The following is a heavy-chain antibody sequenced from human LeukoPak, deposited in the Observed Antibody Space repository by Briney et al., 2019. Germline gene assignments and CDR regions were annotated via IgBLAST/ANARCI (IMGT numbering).Heavy chain of an antibody. D-gene: IGHD6-13*01. CDR2: ISGSSTTI. CDR3: ARDQGNSWTYFDY. J-gene: IGHJ4*02. V-gene: IGHV3-48*04. CDR1: GFTFSSYS. Sequence: GGSLRLSCAASGFTFSSYSMNWVRQAPGEGLEWVSYISGSSTTIYYADSVKGRSTISRDNAKNSLYLQMDSLRAEDTAVYYCARDQGNSWTYFDYWGQETLVTVSS.